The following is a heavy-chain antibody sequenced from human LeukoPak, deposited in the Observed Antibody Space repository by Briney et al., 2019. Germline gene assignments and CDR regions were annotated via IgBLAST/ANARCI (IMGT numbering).Heavy chain of an antibody. CDR1: GGSISSSSYY. CDR2: IYYSGST. Sequence: SETLSLTCTISGGSISSSSYYWGWIRQPPGKGLEWIGSIYYSGSTYYNPSLKSRVTISVDTSKNQFSLKLSSVTAADTAVYYCAREEVRGSRNWFDPWGQGTLVTVSS. CDR3: AREEVRGSRNWFDP. V-gene: IGHV4-39*07. J-gene: IGHJ5*02. D-gene: IGHD3-10*01.